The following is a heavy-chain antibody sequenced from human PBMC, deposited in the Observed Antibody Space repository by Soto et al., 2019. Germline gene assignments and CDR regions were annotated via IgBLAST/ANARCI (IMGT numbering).Heavy chain of an antibody. CDR2: VNSDGSST. CDR1: GFTFSSYW. J-gene: IGHJ6*02. D-gene: IGHD2-8*01. Sequence: PGGSLRLSCAAYGFTFSSYWMHWFRQAPGKGPVWVSCVNSDGSSTTYADSVKGRFTISRDNAKNTLYLQMNSLRAEDTAVYYCARGGYWRKGVGYTSYYGMDGWGQGTKVTV. V-gene: IGHV3-74*01. CDR3: ARGGYWRKGVGYTSYYGMDG.